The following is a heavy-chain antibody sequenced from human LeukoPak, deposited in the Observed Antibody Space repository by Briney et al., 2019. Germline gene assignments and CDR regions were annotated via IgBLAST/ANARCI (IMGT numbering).Heavy chain of an antibody. D-gene: IGHD3-22*01. CDR3: TTSLSSGYYIDY. CDR1: GFTFSDHY. CDR2: SRDKGNSYTT. Sequence: PGGSLRLSCAASGFTFSDHYIDWVRQAPGKGLEGVGRSRDKGNSYTTAYAASVRVRFTSSRDDSTNSMYLQMNSLKIEDTAVYYCTTSLSSGYYIDYWGQGTLVTVSS. V-gene: IGHV3-72*01. J-gene: IGHJ4*02.